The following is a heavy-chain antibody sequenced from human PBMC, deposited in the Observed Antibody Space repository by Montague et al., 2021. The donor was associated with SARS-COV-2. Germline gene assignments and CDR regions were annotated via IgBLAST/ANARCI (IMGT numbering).Heavy chain of an antibody. CDR1: GFTFSNYE. CDR3: ARDRGYGDFYYYGMDV. V-gene: IGHV3-48*03. J-gene: IGHJ6*02. CDR2: ISSSGSTI. D-gene: IGHD3-10*01. Sequence: SLRLSCAASGFTFSNYEMNWVRQAPGKGLEWVLYISSSGSTIYYADSVKGRFTSSRDNAQNSLYLQMNGLRAEDTGVYYCARDRGYGDFYYYGMDVWGQGTTVTVSS.